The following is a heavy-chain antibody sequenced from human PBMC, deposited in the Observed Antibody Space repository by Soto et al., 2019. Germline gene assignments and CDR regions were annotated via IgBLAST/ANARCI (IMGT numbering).Heavy chain of an antibody. J-gene: IGHJ4*02. Sequence: PSVNVYWKAAGYGNTIYGISWVRQAPRQGLEWMGWISAYNGNTNYAQKLQGRVTMTTDTSTSTAYMELRSLRSDDTAVYYCATAKDYYDYIWGSYRLDYWGQGTLVTVSS. CDR1: GYGNTIYG. D-gene: IGHD3-16*02. CDR3: ATAKDYYDYIWGSYRLDY. CDR2: ISAYNGNT. V-gene: IGHV1-18*01.